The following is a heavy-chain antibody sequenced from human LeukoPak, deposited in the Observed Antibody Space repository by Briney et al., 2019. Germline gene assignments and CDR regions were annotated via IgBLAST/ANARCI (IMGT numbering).Heavy chain of an antibody. V-gene: IGHV3-48*01. CDR1: GFTFSSYS. Sequence: GGSLRLSCAASGFTFSSYSMNWVRQAPGKGLEWVSYISSSSSTIYYADSVKGRFTISRDNAKNSLYLQMNSLRVEDTAIYYCAGEDYNWNGFDPWGQGTLVTVSS. D-gene: IGHD1-20*01. CDR2: ISSSSSTI. CDR3: AGEDYNWNGFDP. J-gene: IGHJ5*02.